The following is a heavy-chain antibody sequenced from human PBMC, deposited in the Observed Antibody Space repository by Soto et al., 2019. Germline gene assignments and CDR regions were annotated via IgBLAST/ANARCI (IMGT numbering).Heavy chain of an antibody. CDR3: ASLALSSGSSYPFDY. CDR2: LYPGDSDI. V-gene: IGHV5-51*01. D-gene: IGHD3-10*01. J-gene: IGHJ4*02. Sequence: PGESLKISCKASGYRFTNYWIAWVRQMPGKGLEWMGILYPGDSDIEYSPSFQGQVTISVDKSINTAYLQWGSLKASDTAMYYCASLALSSGSSYPFDYWGQGTLVTVSS. CDR1: GYRFTNYW.